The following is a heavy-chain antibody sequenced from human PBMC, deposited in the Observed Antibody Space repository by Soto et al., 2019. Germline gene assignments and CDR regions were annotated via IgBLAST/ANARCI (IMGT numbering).Heavy chain of an antibody. J-gene: IGHJ4*02. V-gene: IGHV4-30-4*01. CDR3: ARDSISSGYYRLDY. CDR1: GGSISSGDYY. D-gene: IGHD3-22*01. Sequence: PSETLSLTCTVSGGSISSGDYYWSWIRQPPGKGLEWIGYIYYSGSTYYNPSLKSRVTISVDTSKNQFSLKLSSVTAADTAVYYCARDSISSGYYRLDYWGQGTLVTVSS. CDR2: IYYSGST.